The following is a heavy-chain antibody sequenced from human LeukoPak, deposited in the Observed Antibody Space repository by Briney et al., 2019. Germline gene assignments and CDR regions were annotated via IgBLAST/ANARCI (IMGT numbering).Heavy chain of an antibody. CDR1: GYTFINYY. D-gene: IGHD3-10*01. Sequence: ASVKVSCKASGYTFINYYIHWVRQAPGQGLEWMGIINPSSGTTTYAQKIQGRVTLTRDTSTSTVYMELSSLRSDDTSVYYCARGGYGSGRRLGMDVWGQGTTVTVSS. CDR3: ARGGYGSGRRLGMDV. V-gene: IGHV1-46*01. CDR2: INPSSGTT. J-gene: IGHJ6*02.